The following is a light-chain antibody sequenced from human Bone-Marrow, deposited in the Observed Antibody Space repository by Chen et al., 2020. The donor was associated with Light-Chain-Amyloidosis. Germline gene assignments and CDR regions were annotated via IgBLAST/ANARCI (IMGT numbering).Light chain of an antibody. Sequence: SYVLTQPSSVSVAPGQTATIACGGNNIGSTSVHWYQQTPGQAPLLVVYDDSDRPSGIPERLSGSNAGNRATLTISRVEAGDEAGYYCQGRDRGSDRPVFGGGTKLTVL. J-gene: IGLJ3*02. CDR1: NIGSTS. CDR3: QGRDRGSDRPV. V-gene: IGLV3-21*02. CDR2: DDS.